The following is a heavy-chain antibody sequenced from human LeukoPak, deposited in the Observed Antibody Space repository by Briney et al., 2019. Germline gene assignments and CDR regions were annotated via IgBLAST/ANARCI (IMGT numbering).Heavy chain of an antibody. CDR1: GYTFTGYY. Sequence: ASVKVSCKASGYTFTGYYMHWVRQAPGQGLEWMGWINPNSGGTNYAQKFQGRVTMTRDTSISTAYMELSRLRSDDTAVYYCARGTGTTLYYYYMDVWGKGTTVTVSS. CDR3: ARGTGTTLYYYYMDV. V-gene: IGHV1-2*02. CDR2: INPNSGGT. D-gene: IGHD1-1*01. J-gene: IGHJ6*03.